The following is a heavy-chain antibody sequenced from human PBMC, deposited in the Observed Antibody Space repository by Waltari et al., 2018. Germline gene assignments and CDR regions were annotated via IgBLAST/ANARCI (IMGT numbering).Heavy chain of an antibody. D-gene: IGHD4-4*01. Sequence: QVQLVESGGGVVQPGGSLRLSCTMSGFSFSSYAMHWVRQAPGKGLQWVAFAGSDGSYRDYADSVKGRFTISKDNSQNTVYLQMNIVRPEDTAVYHCATGPLRIMTAGSTIEGVPFHYWGQGTVVTVSS. J-gene: IGHJ4*02. CDR1: GFSFSSYA. CDR3: ATGPLRIMTAGSTIEGVPFHY. V-gene: IGHV3-30*02. CDR2: AGSDGSYR.